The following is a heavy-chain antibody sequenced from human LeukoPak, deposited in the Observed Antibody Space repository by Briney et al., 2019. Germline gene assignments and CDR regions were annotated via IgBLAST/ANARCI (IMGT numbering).Heavy chain of an antibody. Sequence: SQTLSLTCTVAAPSISSYYWSSIRQPAGKGLEWIGRIYTSGSTNYNPSLKSRVTISVDKSKNQFSLKLRSVTAADTAVYYCARGLTTVIRTYYYYMDVWGKGTRVTVSS. CDR1: APSISSYY. D-gene: IGHD4-17*01. V-gene: IGHV4-4*07. CDR2: IYTSGST. J-gene: IGHJ6*03. CDR3: ARGLTTVIRTYYYYMDV.